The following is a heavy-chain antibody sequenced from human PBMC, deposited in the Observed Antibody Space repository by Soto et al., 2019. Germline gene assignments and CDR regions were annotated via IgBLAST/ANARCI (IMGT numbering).Heavy chain of an antibody. CDR3: ARTRIAAAGTPWFDP. CDR2: NFSNDEK. D-gene: IGHD6-13*01. CDR1: GFSLSNARMG. Sequence: QVTLKESGPVLVKPTETLTLTCTVSGFSLSNARMGVSWIRQPPGKALEWLAHNFSNDEKSYSTSLKSRLTLPKDTSKSQVVLNMPNMNPVDTATYYCARTRIAAAGTPWFDPWGQGTLVTVSS. V-gene: IGHV2-26*01. J-gene: IGHJ5*02.